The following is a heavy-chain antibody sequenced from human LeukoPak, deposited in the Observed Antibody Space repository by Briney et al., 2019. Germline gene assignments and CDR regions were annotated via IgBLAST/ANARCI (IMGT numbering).Heavy chain of an antibody. V-gene: IGHV1-18*01. Sequence: ASVKVSCKASGYTFTSYGISWVRQAPGQGLEWMGGISAANGNTDYAQKLQGRVTTTTDTSTSTAYMELRNLRSDDTAVYYCARDGRIAEGEATMAGWDDMDVWGQGTTVIVSS. J-gene: IGHJ6*02. CDR1: GYTFTSYG. D-gene: IGHD5-24*01. CDR2: ISAANGNT. CDR3: ARDGRIAEGEATMAGWDDMDV.